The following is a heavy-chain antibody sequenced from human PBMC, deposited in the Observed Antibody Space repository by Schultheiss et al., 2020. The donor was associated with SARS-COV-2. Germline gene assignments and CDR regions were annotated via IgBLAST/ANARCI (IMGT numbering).Heavy chain of an antibody. D-gene: IGHD3/OR15-3a*01. Sequence: ASVKVSCKASGYTFTSYYMHWVRQAPGQGLEWMGIINPSGGSTSYAQKFQGRVTITADESTSTTYMGLSSLRSEDTAVYYCATPRYDFWSGYYTAFDYWGQGTLVTVSS. CDR2: INPSGGST. V-gene: IGHV1-46*01. J-gene: IGHJ4*02. CDR3: ATPRYDFWSGYYTAFDY. CDR1: GYTFTSYY.